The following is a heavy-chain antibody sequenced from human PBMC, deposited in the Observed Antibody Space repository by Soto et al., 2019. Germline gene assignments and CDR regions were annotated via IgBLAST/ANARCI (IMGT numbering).Heavy chain of an antibody. CDR2: MSGNAENT. V-gene: IGHV3-23*01. CDR1: GFTFTSYA. Sequence: PGGSLRLSCVASGFTFTSYAMSWVRQARGKGLEWVSAMSGNAENTYYADSVKGRFTVSRDSAKNMLYLYLNSLRAEDTAVYYCARHSLYGVVRNFDYWGQGTLVTVSS. D-gene: IGHD3-3*01. J-gene: IGHJ4*02. CDR3: ARHSLYGVVRNFDY.